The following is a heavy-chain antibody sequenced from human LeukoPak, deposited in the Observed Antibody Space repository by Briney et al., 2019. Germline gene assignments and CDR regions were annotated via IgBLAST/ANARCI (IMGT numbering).Heavy chain of an antibody. CDR2: INGGGDIT. CDR3: AKVGFGGEVGRDYFGH. CDR1: GFSFGRLA. J-gene: IGHJ4*02. D-gene: IGHD3-16*01. Sequence: GGSLRLSCAASGFSFGRLAMSWFRQAPGKGLEWVSAINGGGDITYYADSVKGRFTISRDNSKNRLYLQVNSLRAEDAAVYYCAKVGFGGEVGRDYFGHWGQGTLVTV. V-gene: IGHV3-23*01.